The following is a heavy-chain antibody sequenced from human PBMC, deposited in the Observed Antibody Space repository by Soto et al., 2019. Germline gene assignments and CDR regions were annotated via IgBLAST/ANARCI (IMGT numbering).Heavy chain of an antibody. CDR3: ARCYIWGSYRYKKYFDY. V-gene: IGHV4-34*01. J-gene: IGHJ4*02. CDR2: INHSGST. CDR1: GGSFSGYY. D-gene: IGHD3-16*02. Sequence: SETLSLTCAVYGGSFSGYYWSWIRQPPGKGLEWIGEINHSGSTNYNPSLKSRVTISVDTSKNQFSLKLSSVTAADTAVYYCARCYIWGSYRYKKYFDYWGQGTLVTVSS.